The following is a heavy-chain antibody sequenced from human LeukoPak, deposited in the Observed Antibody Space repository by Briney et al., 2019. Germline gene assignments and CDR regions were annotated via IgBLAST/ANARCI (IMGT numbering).Heavy chain of an antibody. Sequence: PGRSLRLSCAASGFTFSSYGMHWVRQAPGKGLEWVAVIWYGGSNKYYADSVKGRFTISGDNSKNTLYLQMNSLRAEDTAVYYCARGPNRYSSGAGYQLVRGGLDYWGQGTLVTVSS. J-gene: IGHJ4*02. V-gene: IGHV3-33*08. CDR1: GFTFSSYG. D-gene: IGHD6-25*01. CDR3: ARGPNRYSSGAGYQLVRGGLDY. CDR2: IWYGGSNK.